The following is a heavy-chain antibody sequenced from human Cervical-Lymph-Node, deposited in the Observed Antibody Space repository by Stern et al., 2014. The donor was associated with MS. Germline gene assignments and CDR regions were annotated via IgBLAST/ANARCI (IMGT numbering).Heavy chain of an antibody. V-gene: IGHV4-39*01. J-gene: IGHJ5*02. Sequence: VQLVESGPGLLKPAETLSLTCTVSGGSISTSNYYWGWIRQPPGKGLEWIGSMYYGGTTYYNASLKSRFPMSVDTSKSQFSLTLPSVTAADTAVYYCARHVTMVRGIIDPWGQGTLVTVSS. CDR3: ARHVTMVRGIIDP. D-gene: IGHD3-10*01. CDR2: MYYGGTT. CDR1: GGSISTSNYY.